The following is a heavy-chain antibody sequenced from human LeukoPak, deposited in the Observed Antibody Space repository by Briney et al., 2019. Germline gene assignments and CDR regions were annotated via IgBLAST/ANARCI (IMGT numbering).Heavy chain of an antibody. V-gene: IGHV3-21*01. Sequence: GGSLRLSCAASGFTFSSYSMNWVRQAPGKGLEWVSSISSSSSYIHYADSVKGRFTISRDNAKNSLYLQMNSLRAEDTAVYYCAREHYYGSERPIDYWGQGTLVTVSS. J-gene: IGHJ4*02. D-gene: IGHD3-10*01. CDR1: GFTFSSYS. CDR2: ISSSSSYI. CDR3: AREHYYGSERPIDY.